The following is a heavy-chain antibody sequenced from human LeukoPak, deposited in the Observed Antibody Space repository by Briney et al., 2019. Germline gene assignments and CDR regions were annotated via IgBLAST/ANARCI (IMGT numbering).Heavy chain of an antibody. CDR2: IRSKANSYAT. J-gene: IGHJ5*02. CDR3: TRRDYDFWSGYSPPNWFDP. D-gene: IGHD3-3*01. CDR1: GFTFSGPA. Sequence: QAGGSLRLSCAASGFTFSGPAMHWVRQASGKGLEWVGRIRSKANSYATAYAASVKGRFTISRDDSKNTAYLQMNSLKTEDTAVYYCTRRDYDFWSGYSPPNWFDPWGQGTLVTVSS. V-gene: IGHV3-73*01.